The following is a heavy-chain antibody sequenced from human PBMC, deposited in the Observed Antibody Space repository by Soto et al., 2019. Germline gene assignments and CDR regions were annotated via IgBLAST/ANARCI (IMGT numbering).Heavy chain of an antibody. CDR1: GYTFTTYG. CDR2: INPYNGNT. V-gene: IGHV1-18*01. Sequence: GASVKVSCKASGYTFTTYGISWVRQAPGQGLEWMGWINPYNGNTNSAQKLQGRVTMTTDTSTSTAYMELRSLRSDDTVVYYCARNDYGDYDDALDIWGQGTMVTVSS. CDR3: ARNDYGDYDDALDI. D-gene: IGHD4-17*01. J-gene: IGHJ3*02.